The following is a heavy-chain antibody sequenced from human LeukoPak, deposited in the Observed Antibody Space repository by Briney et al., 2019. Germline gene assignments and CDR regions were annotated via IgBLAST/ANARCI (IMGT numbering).Heavy chain of an antibody. V-gene: IGHV1-8*01. CDR1: GYTFTSYD. CDR2: MNPNSGNT. D-gene: IGHD5-18*01. Sequence: ASVKVSCKASGYTFTSYDINWVRQATGQGLEWMGWMNPNSGNTGYAQKFQGRVTMTRNTSISTAYMELSSLRSEDTAVYYCARDTAMVQYYFDYWGQGTLVTVSS. CDR3: ARDTAMVQYYFDY. J-gene: IGHJ4*02.